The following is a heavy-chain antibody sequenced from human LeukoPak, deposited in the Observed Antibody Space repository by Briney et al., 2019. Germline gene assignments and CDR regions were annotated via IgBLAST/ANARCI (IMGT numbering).Heavy chain of an antibody. CDR2: ISHHVNVK. V-gene: IGHV3-30-3*01. CDR3: ARTQVNYFDY. Sequence: GGSLRLSCAASGFDFQNHVIHWVRQVPGKGLEWVAVISHHVNVKFYADSVKGRLTISRDNSAKTVYLQMNSLRPDDAAVYYCARTQVNYFDYWGQGTLVTVSS. D-gene: IGHD2-21*01. J-gene: IGHJ4*02. CDR1: GFDFQNHV.